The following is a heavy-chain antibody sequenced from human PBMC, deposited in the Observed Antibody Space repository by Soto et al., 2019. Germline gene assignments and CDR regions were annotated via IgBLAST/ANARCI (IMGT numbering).Heavy chain of an antibody. Sequence: EVQLVESGGGLVKPGGSLRLSCAASGFTFSNAWMSWVRQAPGKGLEWVGRIKSKTDGGTTDYAAPVKGRFTISRDDSKNTLYLQMNSLKTEDTAVYYCTTGLSAAGHPPEYSGYRGGFDYWGQGTLVTVSS. CDR1: GFTFSNAW. V-gene: IGHV3-15*01. CDR2: IKSKTDGGTT. CDR3: TTGLSAAGHPPEYSGYRGGFDY. J-gene: IGHJ4*02. D-gene: IGHD5-12*01.